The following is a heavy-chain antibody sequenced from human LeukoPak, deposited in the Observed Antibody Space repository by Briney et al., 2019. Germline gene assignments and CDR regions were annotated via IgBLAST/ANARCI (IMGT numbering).Heavy chain of an antibody. Sequence: SETLSLTCTVSGGSISTANYYWGWIRQPPGKGLEWIGNIFYSGSTYYSPSLKSRVTISLDTSKNQFSLKLSSVTAADTAVYYCAKDMDVGGYGSGSYFDYWGQGTLVTVSS. V-gene: IGHV4-39*07. CDR2: IFYSGST. CDR1: GGSISTANYY. CDR3: AKDMDVGGYGSGSYFDY. J-gene: IGHJ4*02. D-gene: IGHD3-10*01.